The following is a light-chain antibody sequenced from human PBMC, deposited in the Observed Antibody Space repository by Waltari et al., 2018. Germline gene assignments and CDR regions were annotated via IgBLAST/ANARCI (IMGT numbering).Light chain of an antibody. Sequence: QSALTQPPSASGSPGPSVTISCPGTSRDIGSSKYVPWYQHHPGKVPKIMIYEVSKRPSGVPDRFSGSKSGNTASLTVSGLQAEDEADYYCSSFTGSNNLLFGGGTKVTVV. CDR1: SRDIGSSKY. CDR2: EVS. CDR3: SSFTGSNNLL. J-gene: IGLJ3*02. V-gene: IGLV2-8*01.